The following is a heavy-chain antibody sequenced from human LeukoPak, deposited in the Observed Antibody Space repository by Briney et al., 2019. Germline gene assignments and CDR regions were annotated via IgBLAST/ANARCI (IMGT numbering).Heavy chain of an antibody. Sequence: GRSLRLSCVASGFTFSSYWMHWVRQPPGNGLVWVSRIGSDVSTTTYADSVKGRFTISRDNAKNTLYLQMNSLRAEDTAVYYCARERSGSSGYYSAIDSWGQGTLVTVSS. V-gene: IGHV3-74*01. CDR3: ARERSGSSGYYSAIDS. CDR1: GFTFSSYW. J-gene: IGHJ4*02. D-gene: IGHD3-22*01. CDR2: IGSDVSTT.